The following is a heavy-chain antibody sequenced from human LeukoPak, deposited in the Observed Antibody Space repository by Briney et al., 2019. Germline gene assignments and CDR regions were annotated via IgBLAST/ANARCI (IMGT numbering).Heavy chain of an antibody. J-gene: IGHJ4*02. D-gene: IGHD4-17*01. Sequence: PSETLSLTCTVSVGSISSYYWSWIREPPGKGRECIGYVYYSGSTNYNPSLKSRVTISVDTSKNQFSLKLRSVTAADTAVYYCARGGLYGDAPDYWGQGALVTVSS. CDR1: VGSISSYY. CDR2: VYYSGST. V-gene: IGHV4-59*01. CDR3: ARGGLYGDAPDY.